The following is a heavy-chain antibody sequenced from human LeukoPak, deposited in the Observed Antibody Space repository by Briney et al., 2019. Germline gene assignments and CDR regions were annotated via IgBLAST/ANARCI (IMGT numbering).Heavy chain of an antibody. CDR3: ARAEMTTVTTFDY. CDR1: GGSISSYY. Sequence: SETLSLTCTVSGGSISSYYWSWIRQPPGKGLEWIGYIYYSGSTNYNPSLKSRVTISVDTSKNQFSLKLSSVTAADTAVYYCARAEMTTVTTFDYWGQGTLVTVSS. J-gene: IGHJ4*02. V-gene: IGHV4-59*01. D-gene: IGHD4-17*01. CDR2: IYYSGST.